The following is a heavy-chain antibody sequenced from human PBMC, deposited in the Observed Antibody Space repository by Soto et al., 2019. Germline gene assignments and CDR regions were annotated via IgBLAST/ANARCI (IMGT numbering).Heavy chain of an antibody. J-gene: IGHJ5*02. CDR2: IYYSGST. D-gene: IGHD6-13*01. CDR1: GGSISSGGYY. V-gene: IGHV4-31*03. Sequence: SETLSLTCTVSGGSISSGGYYWSWIRQHPGKGLEWIGYIYYSGSTYYNPSLKSRVTISVDTSKNQFSLKLSSVTAADTAVYYCASMKGIAAAGTYWFDPWRQGTLVTVSS. CDR3: ASMKGIAAAGTYWFDP.